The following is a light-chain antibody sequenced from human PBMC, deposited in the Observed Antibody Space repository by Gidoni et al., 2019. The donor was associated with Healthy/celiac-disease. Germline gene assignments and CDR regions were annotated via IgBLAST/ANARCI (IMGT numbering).Light chain of an antibody. CDR1: SSNIGAGYD. J-gene: IGLJ2*01. V-gene: IGLV1-40*01. CDR3: QSYDSSLSGGV. Sequence: PGQRVTISCTGSSSNIGAGYDVHWYQQLPGTAPKLLIYGNSNRPSGVPDRFSGSKSGTSASLAITGLQAEDEADYYCQSYDSSLSGGVFGGGTKLTVL. CDR2: GNS.